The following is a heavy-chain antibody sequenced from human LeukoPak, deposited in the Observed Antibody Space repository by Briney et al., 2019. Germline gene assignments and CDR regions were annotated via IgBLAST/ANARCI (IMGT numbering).Heavy chain of an antibody. V-gene: IGHV3-23*01. D-gene: IGHD2-2*01. Sequence: GGSLRLSCEASGFTFSSSAMSWVRQAPGKGLEWVSSITAAGGGANYPDSVKGRFTISRDNSKNTLCLQMNSLRAEDTAIYYCAKDGDWRPAADWGQGTLVTVSS. J-gene: IGHJ4*02. CDR3: AKDGDWRPAAD. CDR2: ITAAGGGA. CDR1: GFTFSSSA.